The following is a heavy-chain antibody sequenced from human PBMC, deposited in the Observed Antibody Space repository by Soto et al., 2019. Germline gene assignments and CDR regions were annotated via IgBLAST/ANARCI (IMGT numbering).Heavy chain of an antibody. CDR2: VDPNGGGS. Sequence: VASVKVSCKTSGYSFTDYKLHWVRQAPGQGLEWMGWVDPNGGGSNSAQKFQGSVTMTWDTSITTAYLDLTRLTTNDTATYFCATWVDYGDFEGFDVWGQGTLVTVSS. CDR1: GYSFTDYK. CDR3: ATWVDYGDFEGFDV. J-gene: IGHJ4*02. V-gene: IGHV1-2*04. D-gene: IGHD4-17*01.